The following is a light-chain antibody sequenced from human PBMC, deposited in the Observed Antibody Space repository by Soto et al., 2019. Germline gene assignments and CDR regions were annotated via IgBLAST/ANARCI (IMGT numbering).Light chain of an antibody. J-gene: IGKJ3*01. CDR2: DAS. V-gene: IGKV3-11*01. CDR1: QSISSY. CDR3: QQRSNWPLT. Sequence: EIVLTQSPATLSLSPGERATLSCRASQSISSYLAWYQQKPGQAPRLLLYDASNRATGIPARFSGSGSGTDFTLTISSLEPEDFALYYCQQRSNWPLTFGPATKVDIK.